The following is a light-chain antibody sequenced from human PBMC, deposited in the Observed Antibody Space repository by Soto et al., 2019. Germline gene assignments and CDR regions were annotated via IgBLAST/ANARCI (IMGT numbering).Light chain of an antibody. CDR1: QSVSSSY. Sequence: IVLAQSPGTLSLSPGERATLSCRASQSVSSSYLAWYQQKPGQAPRLLIYGASSRATGIPDRFSGSGSGTDFTLTISRLEPEDFAVYYCQQYEPFGQGTRWIS. J-gene: IGKJ1*01. V-gene: IGKV3-20*01. CDR2: GAS. CDR3: QQYEP.